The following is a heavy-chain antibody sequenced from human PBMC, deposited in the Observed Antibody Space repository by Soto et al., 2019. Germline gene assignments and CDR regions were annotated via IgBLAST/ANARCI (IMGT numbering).Heavy chain of an antibody. CDR2: ISSNGGST. Sequence: GGSLRLSCAASGFTFSSYAMHWVRQAPGKGLEYVSAISSNGGSTYYANSVKGRFTISRDNSKNRLYLQMGSLRAEDMAVYYCARVEMYSSSTKYYYYYYYMDVWGKGTTVTVSS. V-gene: IGHV3-64*01. CDR3: ARVEMYSSSTKYYYYYYYMDV. D-gene: IGHD6-6*01. CDR1: GFTFSSYA. J-gene: IGHJ6*03.